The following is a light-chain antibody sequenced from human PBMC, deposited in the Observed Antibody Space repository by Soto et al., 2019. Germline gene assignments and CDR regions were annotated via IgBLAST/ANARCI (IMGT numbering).Light chain of an antibody. V-gene: IGKV3-15*01. CDR2: DAS. CDR3: QQYNDWPPYT. Sequence: EIVMTQSPATLSVSPGERAALSCRASQSVSNNLAWYQLKPGQAPRLLLYDASTRATGIPARFSGSGSGTEFTLTISSLQSEDFAVYYCQQYNDWPPYTFGQGTKLEI. J-gene: IGKJ2*01. CDR1: QSVSNN.